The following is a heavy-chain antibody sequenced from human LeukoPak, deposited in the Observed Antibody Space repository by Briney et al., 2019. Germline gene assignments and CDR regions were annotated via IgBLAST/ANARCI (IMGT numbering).Heavy chain of an antibody. J-gene: IGHJ4*02. D-gene: IGHD3-3*01. CDR2: ISYDGSNK. Sequence: PGGSLRLSCAASGFTFSSYAMHWVRQAPGKGLEWVAVISYDGSNKYYADSVKGRFTISRDNSKNTLYLQMNSLRAEDTAVYYCAKAQAGFLEWLPVDYWGQGTLVTVSS. CDR1: GFTFSSYA. V-gene: IGHV3-30-3*01. CDR3: AKAQAGFLEWLPVDY.